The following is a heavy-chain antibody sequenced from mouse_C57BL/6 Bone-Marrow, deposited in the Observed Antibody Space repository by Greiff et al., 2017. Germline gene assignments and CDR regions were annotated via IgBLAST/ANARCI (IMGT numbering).Heavy chain of an antibody. D-gene: IGHD1-2*01. Sequence: VQLQQSGAELVKPGASVKMSCKASGYTFTSYWITWVKQRPGQGLEWIGDIYPGSGSTNYNEKFKSKATLTVDTSSSTAYMQLSSLTSEDSAVYYCARLLRPYYDAMDYWGQGTSVTVSS. CDR1: GYTFTSYW. V-gene: IGHV1-55*01. CDR2: IYPGSGST. CDR3: ARLLRPYYDAMDY. J-gene: IGHJ4*01.